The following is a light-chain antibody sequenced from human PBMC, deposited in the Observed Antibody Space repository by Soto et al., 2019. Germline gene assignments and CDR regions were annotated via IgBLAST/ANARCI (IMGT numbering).Light chain of an antibody. V-gene: IGKV3-20*01. CDR2: GAS. CDR1: QSVSSSY. J-gene: IGKJ2*01. CDR3: QDYGRSPGT. Sequence: EIVLTQSPGTLSLSPGERATLSCRASQSVSSSYLAWYQQKPGQAPRLLIYGASSRATGIPDRFSGSGSGTDFTLTISRLEPEDFAVYSCQDYGRSPGTFGQGTKLEIK.